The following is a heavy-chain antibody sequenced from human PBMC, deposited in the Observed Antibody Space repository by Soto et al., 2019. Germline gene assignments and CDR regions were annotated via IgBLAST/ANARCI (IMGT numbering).Heavy chain of an antibody. Sequence: QVQLQESGPGLVKPSQTLSLTCTVSGGSIGSGGYYWSWIRQHPGKGLEWIGYIYYSGSTYYNPSLKSRVTISVDTSKNQFSLKLSSVTAADTAVYYCARVYYYDSSGSDNWFDPWGQGTLVTVSS. CDR3: ARVYYYDSSGSDNWFDP. D-gene: IGHD3-22*01. CDR1: GGSIGSGGYY. CDR2: IYYSGST. V-gene: IGHV4-31*03. J-gene: IGHJ5*02.